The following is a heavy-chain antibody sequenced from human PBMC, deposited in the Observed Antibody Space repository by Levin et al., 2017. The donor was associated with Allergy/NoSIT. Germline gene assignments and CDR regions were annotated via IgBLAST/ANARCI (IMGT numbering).Heavy chain of an antibody. Sequence: GGSLRLSCTTSGFRFDDYAMHWVRQAPGKGLEWVSSISWSSDEIGYADSVKGRFTISRDNAKTSLYLQMNSLRAEDTAFYYCSKARGRITMSLVGSWGRGTLVSVSS. CDR3: SKARGRITMSLVGS. D-gene: IGHD3-10*01. CDR2: ISWSSDEI. CDR1: GFRFDDYA. J-gene: IGHJ5*01. V-gene: IGHV3-9*01.